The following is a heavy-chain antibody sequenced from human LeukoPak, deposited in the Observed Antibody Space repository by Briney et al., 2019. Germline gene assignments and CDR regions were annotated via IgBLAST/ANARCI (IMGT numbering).Heavy chain of an antibody. CDR1: GFTFSSYS. Sequence: GGSLRLSCAASGFTFSSYSMNWVRQAPGKGLEWVSSISSSSSYIYYADSVKGRFTISRDNAKNSLYLQMNSLRAEDTAVYYCASGELWWKPQFWGQGTLVTVSS. V-gene: IGHV3-21*04. CDR3: ASGELWWKPQF. J-gene: IGHJ4*02. D-gene: IGHD5-18*01. CDR2: ISSSSSYI.